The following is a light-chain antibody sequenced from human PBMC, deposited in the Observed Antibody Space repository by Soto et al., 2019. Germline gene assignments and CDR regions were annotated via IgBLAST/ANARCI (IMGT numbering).Light chain of an antibody. CDR3: QQFGSSPT. CDR2: GAS. Sequence: EIVLTQSPGTLSLSPGEGATLSCRASQSVSSSYIAWYQQKPGQAPRLLIYGASSRATGIPDRFSGSGSGTDFTLTISRLEPEDFAVYYCQQFGSSPTFGQGTKLEIK. J-gene: IGKJ2*01. V-gene: IGKV3-20*01. CDR1: QSVSSSY.